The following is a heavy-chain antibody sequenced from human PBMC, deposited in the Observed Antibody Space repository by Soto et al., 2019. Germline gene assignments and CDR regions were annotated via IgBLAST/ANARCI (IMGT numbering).Heavy chain of an antibody. CDR1: GYIFTGNY. V-gene: IGHV1-2*02. Sequence: ASVKVSCKASGYIFTGNYIHWVRLAPGQGLEWMGWINPNSGGTNYAQNFQGRVTLTRDTSIKTAYMELSRLRSDDTAVYYCARGQRHNEYDSSRVNFGLSYRPPPDY. D-gene: IGHD3-22*01. J-gene: IGHJ4*01. CDR2: INPNSGGT. CDR3: ARGQRHNEYDSSRVNFGLSYRPPPDY.